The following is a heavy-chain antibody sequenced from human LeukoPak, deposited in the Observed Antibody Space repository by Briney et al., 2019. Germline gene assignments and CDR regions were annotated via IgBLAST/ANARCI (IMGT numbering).Heavy chain of an antibody. J-gene: IGHJ4*02. CDR3: AKDRRPMVRTMKYYFDY. CDR2: ISYDGSNK. D-gene: IGHD3-10*01. Sequence: PGRSLRLSCAASGFTFSSYGMHWVRRAPGKGLEWVAVISYDGSNKYYADSVKGRFTISRDNSKNTLYLQMNSLRAEDTAVYYCAKDRRPMVRTMKYYFDYWGQGTLVTVSS. CDR1: GFTFSSYG. V-gene: IGHV3-30*18.